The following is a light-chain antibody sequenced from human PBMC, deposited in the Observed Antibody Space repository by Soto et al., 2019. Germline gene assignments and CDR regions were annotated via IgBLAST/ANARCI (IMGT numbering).Light chain of an antibody. V-gene: IGKV3-20*01. CDR3: QQYGGSPRT. Sequence: VTPHSPATLSVSPGERATLSCRASQSVSSSSLAWYQQKRGQAPRLLIHDASSRATGIPDRFSGSGSGTDFTLTISRLEPEDFAVYYCQQYGGSPRTFGQGTKVDIK. CDR1: QSVSSSS. J-gene: IGKJ1*01. CDR2: DAS.